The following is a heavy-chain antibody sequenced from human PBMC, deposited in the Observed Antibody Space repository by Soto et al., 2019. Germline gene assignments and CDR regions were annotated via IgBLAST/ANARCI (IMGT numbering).Heavy chain of an antibody. CDR3: AKGLYCSSTSCSKTSYYYYYGMDV. Sequence: EVQLLESGGGLVQPGGSLRLSCAASGFTFSSYAMSWVRQAPGKGLEWVSAISGSGGSTYYADSVKGRFTISRDNSKNTLYVQMNSLRAEDTAVYYCAKGLYCSSTSCSKTSYYYYYGMDVWGQGTTVTVSS. D-gene: IGHD2-2*01. CDR1: GFTFSSYA. J-gene: IGHJ6*02. CDR2: ISGSGGST. V-gene: IGHV3-23*01.